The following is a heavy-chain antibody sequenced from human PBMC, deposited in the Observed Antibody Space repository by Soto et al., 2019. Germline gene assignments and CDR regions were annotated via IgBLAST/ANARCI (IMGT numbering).Heavy chain of an antibody. CDR3: ARDGSKVVPAAIGSFDP. D-gene: IGHD2-2*02. CDR2: ISSSGSTI. V-gene: IGHV3-11*01. CDR1: GFTFSDYY. J-gene: IGHJ5*02. Sequence: GSLRLSCAASGFTFSDYYMSWIRQAPGKGLEWVSYISSSGSTIYYADSVKGRFTISRDNAKNSLYLQMNSLRAEDTAVYYCARDGSKVVPAAIGSFDPWGQGTLVTVSS.